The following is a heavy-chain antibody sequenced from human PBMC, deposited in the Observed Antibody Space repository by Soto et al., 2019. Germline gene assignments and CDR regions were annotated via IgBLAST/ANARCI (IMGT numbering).Heavy chain of an antibody. CDR2: INPNSGGT. CDR1: GYTFTGYY. J-gene: IGHJ3*02. V-gene: IGHV1-2*02. Sequence: ASVKVSCKASGYTFTGYYMHWVRQAPGQGLEWMGWINPNSGGTNYAQKFQGRVTMTRDTSISTAYMELSRLRSDDTAVYYCATAFPESSSWARDDAFGIWGQGTMVTV. CDR3: ATAFPESSSWARDDAFGI. D-gene: IGHD6-13*01.